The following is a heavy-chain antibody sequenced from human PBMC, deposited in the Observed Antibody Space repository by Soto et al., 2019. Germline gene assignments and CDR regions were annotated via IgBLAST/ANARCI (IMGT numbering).Heavy chain of an antibody. CDR1: GYTFTSYA. J-gene: IGHJ4*02. CDR2: INAGNGNT. Sequence: QVQLVQSGAEVKKPGASVKVSCKASGYTFTSYAMHWVRQAPGQRLEWMGWINAGNGNTKYSERFQGRVTITRDTSASTAYMELSSLRSDATAVYYCARDVGGTGDWGQGTLVTVSS. D-gene: IGHD1-26*01. V-gene: IGHV1-3*01. CDR3: ARDVGGTGD.